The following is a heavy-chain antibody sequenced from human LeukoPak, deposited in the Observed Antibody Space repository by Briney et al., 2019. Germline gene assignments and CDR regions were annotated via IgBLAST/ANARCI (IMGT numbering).Heavy chain of an antibody. D-gene: IGHD6-19*01. J-gene: IGHJ4*02. CDR2: ITHRGST. CDR1: GRSFNGYY. Sequence: PSETLSLTCAVFGRSFNGYYWSWIRQPPGKGLGLIGEITHRGSTNYNPSLRGRVTISVDTSKNQSSLKLSSVTAADTAFYYCARAVAVSGIYTPKPDSRGQGTLFAVSS. V-gene: IGHV4-34*01. CDR3: ARAVAVSGIYTPKPDS.